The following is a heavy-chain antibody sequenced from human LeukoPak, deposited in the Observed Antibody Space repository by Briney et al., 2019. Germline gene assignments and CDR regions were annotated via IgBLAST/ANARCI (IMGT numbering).Heavy chain of an antibody. J-gene: IGHJ4*02. D-gene: IGHD5-18*01. V-gene: IGHV1-69*05. Sequence: SLKVSCKASGGTFSSYAISWVRQAPGQGLEWMGGIIPIFGTANYAQKFQGRVTITTDESTSTAYMELSSLRSEDTAVYYCASPTPDTAMVGSFDYWGQGTLVTVSS. CDR1: GGTFSSYA. CDR2: IIPIFGTA. CDR3: ASPTPDTAMVGSFDY.